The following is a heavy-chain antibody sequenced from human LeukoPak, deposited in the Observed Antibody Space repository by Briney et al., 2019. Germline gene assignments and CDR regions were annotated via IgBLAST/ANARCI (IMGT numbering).Heavy chain of an antibody. J-gene: IGHJ3*02. CDR3: ARLLGYCSSGICFGGFEI. CDR2: IYPGDSDT. Sequence: GESLKISCKGSGYSFTSYWIGWVRQMPGKGLEWMGIIYPGDSDTRYSPSFQGQVTISADKSINTAYLQWSSLKASDTAMYYCARLLGYCSSGICFGGFEIWGQGTMVTVSS. D-gene: IGHD2-15*01. CDR1: GYSFTSYW. V-gene: IGHV5-51*01.